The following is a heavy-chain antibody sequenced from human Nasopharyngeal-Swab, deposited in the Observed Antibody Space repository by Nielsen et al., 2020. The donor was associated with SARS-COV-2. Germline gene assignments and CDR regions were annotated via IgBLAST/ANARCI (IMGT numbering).Heavy chain of an antibody. V-gene: IGHV4-59*01. Sequence: SETLSLPCTVPGGPFSRYYWSWIRQPPGKGLEWIGYIYYSGSTNYNPSLKRRVTISVDTSKNQFTLKLSFLTAADTAVYYCARAVEDGSGWYWFDPWGQGTLVTVSS. D-gene: IGHD6-19*01. CDR2: IYYSGST. CDR1: GGPFSRYY. J-gene: IGHJ5*02. CDR3: ARAVEDGSGWYWFDP.